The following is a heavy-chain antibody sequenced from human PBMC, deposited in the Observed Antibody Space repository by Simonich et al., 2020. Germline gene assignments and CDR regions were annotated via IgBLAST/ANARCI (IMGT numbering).Heavy chain of an antibody. V-gene: IGHV3-48*01. CDR3: ARDSSYYAFDI. Sequence: EVQLVESGGGLVQPGGSLRLSCAASEFTLVSYSMNWVLQAPGKGVEWVSYISSSSSNIYKADSVKGRFTIYRDKAKNSLYLQMNSLRAEDTAVYYCARDSSYYAFDIWGQGTMVTVSS. CDR2: ISSSSSNI. D-gene: IGHD5-12*01. J-gene: IGHJ3*02. CDR1: EFTLVSYS.